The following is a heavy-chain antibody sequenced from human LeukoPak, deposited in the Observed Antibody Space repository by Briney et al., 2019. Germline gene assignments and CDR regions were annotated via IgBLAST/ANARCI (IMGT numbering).Heavy chain of an antibody. Sequence: SETLSLTCTVSGGSISSSSYYWGWIRQPPGKGLEWLGRIYYSGSTSYNPSLKRRVTISVDTSKNQFSLKLSSVTAADTAVYYCARHPRARAYNWNGFDPWGQGTLVTVSS. CDR1: GGSISSSSYY. V-gene: IGHV4-39*01. CDR2: IYYSGST. D-gene: IGHD1-1*01. CDR3: ARHPRARAYNWNGFDP. J-gene: IGHJ5*02.